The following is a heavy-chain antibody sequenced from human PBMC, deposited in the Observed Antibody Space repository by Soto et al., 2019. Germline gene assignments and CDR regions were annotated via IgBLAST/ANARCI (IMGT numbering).Heavy chain of an antibody. D-gene: IGHD4-17*01. J-gene: IGHJ4*02. Sequence: EVRLVESGGGLVQPGGSLRLSCAASGVTVGNNYMSWVRQAPGKGLEWVSVTYSGGDTRYADAVKCRFTMSRDSTKNKVYLTMDSLRAEDTAVYFCARNVPVTALGYWGQGSLVTVSS. CDR1: GVTVGNNY. CDR2: TYSGGDT. V-gene: IGHV3-66*01. CDR3: ARNVPVTALGY.